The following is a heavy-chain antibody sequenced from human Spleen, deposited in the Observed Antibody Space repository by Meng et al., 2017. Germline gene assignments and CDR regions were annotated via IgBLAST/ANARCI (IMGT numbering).Heavy chain of an antibody. CDR1: GYTLTNYA. CDR3: ARFPSYGDYVYFDL. J-gene: IGHJ2*01. Sequence: QVQVVQSGAEVKKPGASVKVSCKASGYTLTNYAMHWVRQAPGQRLEWMGWIDPSNGNTKYSEKFQDRVTITSDTSANTAYMELSSLRSEDTAVYYCARFPSYGDYVYFDLWGRGTLVTVSS. D-gene: IGHD4-17*01. V-gene: IGHV1-3*01. CDR2: IDPSNGNT.